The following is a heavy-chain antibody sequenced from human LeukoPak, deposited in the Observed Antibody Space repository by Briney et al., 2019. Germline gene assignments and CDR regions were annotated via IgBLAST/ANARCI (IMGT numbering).Heavy chain of an antibody. CDR2: LSGSGGGT. J-gene: IGHJ4*02. Sequence: AGGSLRLSCAVSGITLSNYGMSWVRQAPGKGLEWVAGLSGSGGGTNYADSVQGRFTISRDNPKNTLYLQMNSPRAEDTAVYFCAKRGVVIRVFLVGFHKEAYYFDSWGQGALVTVSS. D-gene: IGHD3-10*01. CDR1: GITLSNYG. CDR3: AKRGVVIRVFLVGFHKEAYYFDS. V-gene: IGHV3-23*01.